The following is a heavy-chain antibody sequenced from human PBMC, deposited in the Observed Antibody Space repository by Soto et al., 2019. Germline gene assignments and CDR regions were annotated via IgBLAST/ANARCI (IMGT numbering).Heavy chain of an antibody. V-gene: IGHV1-69*02. J-gene: IGHJ4*02. Sequence: QVQLVQSGAEVKKPGSSVKVSCKASGGTFSSYTISWVRQAPGQGLEWMGRIIPILGIANYAQKFQGRVTITADKSTSPAYMELSSLRSEDTAVYYCARGGVEYYFDYWGQGTLVTVSS. CDR3: ARGGVEYYFDY. D-gene: IGHD2-8*01. CDR2: IIPILGIA. CDR1: GGTFSSYT.